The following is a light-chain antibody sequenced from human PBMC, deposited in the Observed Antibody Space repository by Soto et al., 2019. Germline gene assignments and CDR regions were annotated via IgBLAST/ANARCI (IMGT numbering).Light chain of an antibody. Sequence: QSALTQPPSASGSPGQSVTISCSGTSSDVGGSNSVSWYQQHPGKAPKLMIYDVTKRPSGVPDRFSGSKSGNTASLTVSGLQAEDESDYFCQSYDSGLVGLIFGSGTQLTVL. CDR1: SSDVGGSNS. J-gene: IGLJ2*01. CDR2: DVT. V-gene: IGLV2-8*01. CDR3: QSYDSGLVGLI.